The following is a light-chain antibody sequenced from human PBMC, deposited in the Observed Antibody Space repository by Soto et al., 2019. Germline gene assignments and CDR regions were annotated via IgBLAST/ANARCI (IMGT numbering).Light chain of an antibody. Sequence: EILLTQSPGTLSLSPGERATLSCRASQSVSTNYLAWYQQKPGQSPTLLIYGATRRATGIPERFSGSGSGTDFIRTSSRLEPEDFALYFCQQYGSSPYTFAQGTNVDIK. J-gene: IGKJ2*01. CDR2: GAT. CDR3: QQYGSSPYT. V-gene: IGKV3-20*01. CDR1: QSVSTNY.